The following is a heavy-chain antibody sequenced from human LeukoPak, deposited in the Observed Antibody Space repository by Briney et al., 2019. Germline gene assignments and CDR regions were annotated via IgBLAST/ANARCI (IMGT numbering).Heavy chain of an antibody. Sequence: PGRSLRLSCAASGFTFSSYAMHWVRQAPGKGLEWVAVIPYDGSNKYYADSVKGRFTISRDNSKNTLYLQMNSLRAEDTAVYYCARVMGAKTNGAGDAFDIWGQGTMVTVSS. V-gene: IGHV3-30*04. CDR1: GFTFSSYA. J-gene: IGHJ3*02. CDR3: ARVMGAKTNGAGDAFDI. CDR2: IPYDGSNK. D-gene: IGHD1-26*01.